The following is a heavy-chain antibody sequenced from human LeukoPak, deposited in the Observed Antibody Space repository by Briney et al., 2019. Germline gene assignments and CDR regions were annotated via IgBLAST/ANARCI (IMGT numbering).Heavy chain of an antibody. CDR1: GGSIRSTNW. D-gene: IGHD1-26*01. CDR3: LRESGAFCPFGY. CDR2: ISLSGQT. J-gene: IGHJ4*02. Sequence: PSETLSLTCGVSGGSIRSTNWWSWVRQPPGQGLEWIGEISLSGQTNFNPSLNGRVTMSLDESRNQLSLKLTSVTAAGTAIYYCLRESGAFCPFGYWGQGTLVIVPP. V-gene: IGHV4/OR15-8*02.